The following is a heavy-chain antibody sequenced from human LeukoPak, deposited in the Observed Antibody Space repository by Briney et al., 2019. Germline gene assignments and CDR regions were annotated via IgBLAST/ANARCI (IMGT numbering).Heavy chain of an antibody. V-gene: IGHV3-30*04. CDR2: ISYDGSNK. Sequence: GRSLRLSCAASGFTFSSYAMHWVRQAPGKGLEWVAVISYDGSNKYYADSVKGRFTISRDNSKNTLYLQMNSLRAEDTAVYYCARESSPAGTGQLAHFDYWGQGTLVTVSS. J-gene: IGHJ4*02. CDR1: GFTFSSYA. D-gene: IGHD6-6*01. CDR3: ARESSPAGTGQLAHFDY.